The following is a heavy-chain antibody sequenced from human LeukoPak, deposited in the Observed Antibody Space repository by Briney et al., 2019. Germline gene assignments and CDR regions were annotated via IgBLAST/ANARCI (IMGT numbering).Heavy chain of an antibody. V-gene: IGHV3-30-3*01. J-gene: IGHJ5*02. D-gene: IGHD6-19*01. CDR1: GFTFSSYA. CDR2: ISYDGSNK. CDR3: ARDREGSGWYCFDP. Sequence: GGSLRLSCAASGFTFSSYAMHWVRQAPGKGLEWVAVISYDGSNKYYADSVKGRFTISRDNSKNTLYLQMNSPGAEDTAVYYCARDREGSGWYCFDPWGQGTLVTVSS.